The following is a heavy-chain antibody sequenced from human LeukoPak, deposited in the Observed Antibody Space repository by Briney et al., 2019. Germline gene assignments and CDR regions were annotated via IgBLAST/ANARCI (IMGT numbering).Heavy chain of an antibody. V-gene: IGHV3-30*04. Sequence: GGSLRLSCAASGFTFSSYAMHWVRQAPGKGLEWVAVISYDGSNKYYADSVKGRFTISRDNSKNTLYLQMNSLRAEDTAVYYCAGDLGVYDFWSGGNWFDPWGQGTLVTVSS. D-gene: IGHD3-3*01. CDR2: ISYDGSNK. CDR1: GFTFSSYA. CDR3: AGDLGVYDFWSGGNWFDP. J-gene: IGHJ5*02.